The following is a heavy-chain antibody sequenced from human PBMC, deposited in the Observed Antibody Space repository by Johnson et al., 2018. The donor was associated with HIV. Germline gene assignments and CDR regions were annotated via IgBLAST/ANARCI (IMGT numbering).Heavy chain of an antibody. CDR2: ISSNGTTI. Sequence: QVQLVESGGGVVQPGGSLRLSCAASGFTVSNYYMSWVRQAPGKGLEWVAHISSNGTTIYYADSVMGRFTISRDNSKTTLFLQMNSLRADDTAVYYCSRKGDAFDIWGQGTKVTVSS. CDR1: GFTVSNYY. J-gene: IGHJ3*02. CDR3: SRKGDAFDI. V-gene: IGHV3-11*01.